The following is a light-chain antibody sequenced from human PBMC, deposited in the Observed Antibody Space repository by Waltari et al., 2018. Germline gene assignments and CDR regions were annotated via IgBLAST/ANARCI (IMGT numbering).Light chain of an antibody. J-gene: IGLJ3*02. V-gene: IGLV3-1*01. CDR3: QALGTGAWV. CDR1: ILGNKY. CDR2: QDT. Sequence: SFELTQPPSVSMSPGQTASITCSGAILGNKYASWYQHKPGQSPLLVIYQDTKRPSGIPERVSGSKSGNAATLTISGTQAMDEADYYCQALGTGAWVFGGGTKLTVL.